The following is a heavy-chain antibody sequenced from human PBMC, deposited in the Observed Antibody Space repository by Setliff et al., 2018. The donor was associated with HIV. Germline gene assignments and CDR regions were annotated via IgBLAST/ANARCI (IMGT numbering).Heavy chain of an antibody. V-gene: IGHV1-46*01. J-gene: IGHJ4*02. Sequence: VASVKVSCKASGYTFTNYCIHWVRQAPGQGLEWLGMFNPSGGSTAYAQKFQGRVTMTRDTSTTTVYMDLSGLRSGGTAVYYCARDRTAGYNYDYGYWGQGTLVTVSS. CDR2: FNPSGGST. D-gene: IGHD3-16*01. CDR3: ARDRTAGYNYDYGY. CDR1: GYTFTNYC.